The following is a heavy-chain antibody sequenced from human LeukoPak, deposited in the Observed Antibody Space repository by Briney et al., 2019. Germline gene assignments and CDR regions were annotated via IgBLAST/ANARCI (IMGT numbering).Heavy chain of an antibody. J-gene: IGHJ4*02. CDR2: IYSDGNT. Sequence: GGSLRLSCAASGFTVSSNYMSWVRQAPGKGPEWVSVIYSDGNTYYADSVKGRFTISRHNSKNTLYLQMNSLRAEDTAAYYCARDNWNYGFDYWGQGTLVTVSS. D-gene: IGHD1-7*01. CDR3: ARDNWNYGFDY. CDR1: GFTVSSNY. V-gene: IGHV3-53*04.